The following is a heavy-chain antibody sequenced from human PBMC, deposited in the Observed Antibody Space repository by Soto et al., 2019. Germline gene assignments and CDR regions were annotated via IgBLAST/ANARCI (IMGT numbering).Heavy chain of an antibody. Sequence: GSLRLSCAASGFTFSSYAMSWVRQAPGKGLEWVSVISGSGDTTNYADSVKNRFTISRDNSKSSLYLQMNSLRVGDTAIYYCAKSSSWAHYYYMDVWGKGTTVTVSS. D-gene: IGHD2-2*01. CDR1: GFTFSSYA. CDR2: ISGSGDTT. V-gene: IGHV3-23*01. J-gene: IGHJ6*03. CDR3: AKSSSWAHYYYMDV.